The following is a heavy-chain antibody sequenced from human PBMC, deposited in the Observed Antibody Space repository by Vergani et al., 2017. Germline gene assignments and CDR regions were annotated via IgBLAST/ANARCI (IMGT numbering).Heavy chain of an antibody. J-gene: IGHJ3*02. Sequence: QVQLVESGGGVVQPGRSLRLSCAASGLTFSSYAMHWVRQAPGKGLEWVAVISYDGSNKYYADSVKGRFTISRDNSKNTLYLQMNSLRAEDTAVYYCARGRYCSSTSCPDAFDIWGQGTMVTVSS. D-gene: IGHD2-2*01. V-gene: IGHV3-30-3*01. CDR1: GLTFSSYA. CDR3: ARGRYCSSTSCPDAFDI. CDR2: ISYDGSNK.